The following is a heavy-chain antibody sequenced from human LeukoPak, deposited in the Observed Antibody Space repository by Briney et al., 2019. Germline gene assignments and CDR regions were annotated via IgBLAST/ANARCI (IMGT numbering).Heavy chain of an antibody. CDR3: ASPVDTAMVTPFDY. J-gene: IGHJ4*02. CDR2: ISSSSSYI. Sequence: GGSLRLSCAASGFSFRSYSMNWVRQAPGKGLEWVSSISSSSSYIYYADSVKGRFTISRDNAKNSLYLQMNSLRAEDTAVYYCASPVDTAMVTPFDYWGQGTLVTVSS. CDR1: GFSFRSYS. V-gene: IGHV3-21*01. D-gene: IGHD5-18*01.